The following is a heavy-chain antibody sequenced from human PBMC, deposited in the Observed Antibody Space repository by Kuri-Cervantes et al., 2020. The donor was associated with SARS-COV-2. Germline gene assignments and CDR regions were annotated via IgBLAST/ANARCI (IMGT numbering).Heavy chain of an antibody. Sequence: GSLRLSCTVSGGSISSSSYYWGWIRQPPGKGLEWIGSIYYSGSTHYNPSLKSRVTISVDTSKNQFSLKLSSVTAADTAVYYCARSPDLWWFDPWGQGTLVTVSS. CDR3: ARSPDLWWFDP. V-gene: IGHV4-39*07. CDR1: GGSISSSSYY. J-gene: IGHJ5*02. CDR2: IYYSGST. D-gene: IGHD3-3*01.